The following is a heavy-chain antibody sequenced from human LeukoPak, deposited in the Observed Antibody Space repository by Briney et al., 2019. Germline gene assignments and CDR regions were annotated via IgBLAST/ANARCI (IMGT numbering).Heavy chain of an antibody. J-gene: IGHJ5*02. CDR1: GGSFSGYY. Sequence: SETLSLTCAVYGGSFSGYYWSWIRQPPGKGLEWIGEINHSGSTNYNPSLKSRVTISVDTSKNQFSLKLSSVTAADTAVYYCARQDPYNWFDPWGQGTLVTVSS. CDR2: INHSGST. V-gene: IGHV4-34*01. CDR3: ARQDPYNWFDP.